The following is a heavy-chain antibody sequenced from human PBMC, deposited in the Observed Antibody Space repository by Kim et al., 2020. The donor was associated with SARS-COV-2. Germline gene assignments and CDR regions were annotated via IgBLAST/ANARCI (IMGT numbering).Heavy chain of an antibody. J-gene: IGHJ5*02. CDR1: GYTFTSYA. D-gene: IGHD4-17*01. Sequence: ASVEVSCKASGYTFTSYAMHWVRQAPGQRLEWMGWINAGNGNTKYSQKFQGRVTITRDTSASTAYMELSSLRSEDTAVYYCARAPSSDDYGAWIDPWGQGTLVTVSS. CDR2: INAGNGNT. V-gene: IGHV1-3*01. CDR3: ARAPSSDDYGAWIDP.